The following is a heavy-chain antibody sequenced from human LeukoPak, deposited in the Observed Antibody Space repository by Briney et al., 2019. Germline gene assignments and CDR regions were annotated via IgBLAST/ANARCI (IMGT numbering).Heavy chain of an antibody. V-gene: IGHV4-59*01. Sequence: PSETLSLTCTVSGGSISSYYWSWIRQPPGKGLEWIGYIYYSGSTNYNPSLKSRVTISVDTSKNQFSLKLSSVTAADTAVYYCARESDGDYARHAFDIWGQGTMVTVSS. CDR1: GGSISSYY. D-gene: IGHD4-17*01. CDR2: IYYSGST. J-gene: IGHJ3*02. CDR3: ARESDGDYARHAFDI.